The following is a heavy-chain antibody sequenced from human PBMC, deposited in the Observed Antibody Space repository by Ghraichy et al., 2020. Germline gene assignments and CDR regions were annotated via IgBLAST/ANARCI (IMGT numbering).Heavy chain of an antibody. CDR2: IYYSGTT. J-gene: IGHJ4*02. D-gene: IGHD3-9*01. Sequence: SETLSLTCTVSGGSFSSYYWSWIRQPPGKGLEWIAYIYYSGTTSYNPSLKSRVSMSIDTSKNQFSLRLSSVTAADTAVYYCANTLSLAVTGSGRGFDYWGQGTLVTVSS. CDR1: GGSFSSYY. V-gene: IGHV4-59*01. CDR3: ANTLSLAVTGSGRGFDY.